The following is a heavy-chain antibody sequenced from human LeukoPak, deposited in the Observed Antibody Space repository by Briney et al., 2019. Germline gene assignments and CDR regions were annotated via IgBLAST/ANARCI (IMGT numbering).Heavy chain of an antibody. D-gene: IGHD2-2*01. J-gene: IGHJ4*02. CDR3: AKDPFHIVVVPAAMARDY. CDR2: INTDGSTT. Sequence: GGSLRLSCAASGFTFSTYWMHWVRQTPGKGLVWVSRINTDGSTTNYADSVKGRFTISRDNAKNTLYLQMNSLRAEDTAVYYCAKDPFHIVVVPAAMARDYWGQGTLVTVSS. V-gene: IGHV3-74*01. CDR1: GFTFSTYW.